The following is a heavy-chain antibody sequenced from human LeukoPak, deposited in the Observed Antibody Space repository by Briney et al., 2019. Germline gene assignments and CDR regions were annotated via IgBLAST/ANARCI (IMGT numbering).Heavy chain of an antibody. CDR3: ARGKTSQNIVTRKTYNWFDP. CDR2: ISSSSDYI. V-gene: IGHV3-21*01. Sequence: RPGGSLRLSCAASGFTFSSYNMNWVRQDPGKGREWDSSISSSSDYIYYADSVKGRFTISRDNAKNSLYLQMKSLRAEDTAVYYCARGKTSQNIVTRKTYNWFDPWGQGTLVTVSS. CDR1: GFTFSSYN. J-gene: IGHJ5*02. D-gene: IGHD2/OR15-2a*01.